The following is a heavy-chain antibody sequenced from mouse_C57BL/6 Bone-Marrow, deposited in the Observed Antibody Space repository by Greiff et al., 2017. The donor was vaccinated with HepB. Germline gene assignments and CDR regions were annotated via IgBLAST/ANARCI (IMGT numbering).Heavy chain of an antibody. CDR1: GFTFTDYY. CDR2: IRNKANGYTT. CDR3: ARYKITTVVAPYFDV. Sequence: EVKLMESGGGLVQPGGSLSLSCAASGFTFTDYYMSWVRQPPGKALEWLGFIRNKANGYTTEYSASVQGRFTISRDNSQSILYLQMNALRGEDSATYYCARYKITTVVAPYFDVWGTGTTVTVSS. J-gene: IGHJ1*03. D-gene: IGHD1-1*01. V-gene: IGHV7-3*01.